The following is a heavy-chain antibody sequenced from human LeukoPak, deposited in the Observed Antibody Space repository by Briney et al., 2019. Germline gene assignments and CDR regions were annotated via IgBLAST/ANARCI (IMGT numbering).Heavy chain of an antibody. CDR1: GFTFSNFG. CDR3: AKVFFMDY. V-gene: IGHV3-23*01. Sequence: GGSLRLSCAASGFTFSNFGMSWVRQAPGKGLEWVSAISVSGDSTNYADPVKGRFTISGDNSKNTLYLQMNSLRAEDTAVYYCAKVFFMDYWGQGTLVTVSS. D-gene: IGHD2-8*01. J-gene: IGHJ4*02. CDR2: ISVSGDST.